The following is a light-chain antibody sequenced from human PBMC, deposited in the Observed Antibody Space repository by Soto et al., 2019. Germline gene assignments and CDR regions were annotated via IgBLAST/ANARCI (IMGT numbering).Light chain of an antibody. CDR2: GNS. CDR3: QSYDSSLSGNWV. CDR1: SSNIGAGYD. V-gene: IGLV1-40*01. Sequence: QSVLTQPPSVSGAPGQRVTSSCTGSSSNIGAGYDVHWYQQLPGTAPKLLIYGNSNRPSGVPDRFSGSKSGTSASLAITGLQAEDEADYYCQSYDSSLSGNWVFGGGTQLTVL. J-gene: IGLJ3*02.